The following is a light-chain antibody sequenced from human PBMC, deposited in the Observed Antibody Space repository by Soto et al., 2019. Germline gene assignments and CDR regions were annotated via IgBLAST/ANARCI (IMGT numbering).Light chain of an antibody. J-gene: IGLJ1*01. CDR3: KSYAGSNTYV. CDR1: SSDVGGYNY. CDR2: EVS. V-gene: IGLV2-14*01. Sequence: QSALAQPASVSGSPGQSIAISCTGTSSDVGGYNYVSWYQQHPGKAPKLLISEVSIRPSGVSDRFSGSKSGNTASLTISGLQTEDEADYYCKSYAGSNTYVFGSGTKVTVL.